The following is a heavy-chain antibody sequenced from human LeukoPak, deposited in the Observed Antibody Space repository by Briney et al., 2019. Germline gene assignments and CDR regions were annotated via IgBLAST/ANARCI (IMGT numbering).Heavy chain of an antibody. CDR2: ISGSGGTT. J-gene: IGHJ4*02. CDR3: ARASPQKLGYFDY. V-gene: IGHV3-48*03. Sequence: GGYLRLSCVASGFTFSTYEMNWVRQAPGKGLEWVSYISGSGGTTYYADSVQGRFTISRDNTKSSLYLQMNSLRAEDTAVYYCARASPQKLGYFDYWGQGTLVTVSS. D-gene: IGHD3-16*01. CDR1: GFTFSTYE.